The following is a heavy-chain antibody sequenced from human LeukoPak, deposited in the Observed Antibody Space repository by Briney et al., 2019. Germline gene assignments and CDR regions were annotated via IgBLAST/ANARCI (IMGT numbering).Heavy chain of an antibody. CDR3: ARHEEMATIGRDAFDI. CDR1: GGSISSYY. J-gene: IGHJ3*02. CDR2: IYYSGST. V-gene: IGHV4-59*08. D-gene: IGHD5-24*01. Sequence: PSETLSLTCTVSGGSISSYYWSWIRQPPGKGLEWIGYIYYSGSTNYNPSLKSRVTISVDTSKNQFSLKLSSVTAADTAVYYCARHEEMATIGRDAFDIWGQGTTVTVSS.